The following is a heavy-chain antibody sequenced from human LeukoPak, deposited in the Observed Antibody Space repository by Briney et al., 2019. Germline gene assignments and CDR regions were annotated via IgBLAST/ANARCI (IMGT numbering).Heavy chain of an antibody. CDR1: GFTFSSYW. CDR3: ARVTAVAGFDH. CDR2: IKDDGRQK. V-gene: IGHV3-7*03. D-gene: IGHD6-19*01. Sequence: PGGSLRLSCAASGFTFSSYWMSWVRQAPGKGLGWVANIKDDGRQKYYVDSVKGRFTISRDNAKNSLSLQMNSLRAEDTAVYYCARVTAVAGFDHWGQGTLVTVSS. J-gene: IGHJ4*02.